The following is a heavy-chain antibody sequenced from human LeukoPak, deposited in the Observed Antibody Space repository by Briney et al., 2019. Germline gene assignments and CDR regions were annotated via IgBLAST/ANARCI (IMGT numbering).Heavy chain of an antibody. CDR1: GYTFTGYY. V-gene: IGHV1-2*02. J-gene: IGHJ4*02. Sequence: ASVKVSCKASGYTFTGYYMHWVRQAPGQGLEWMGWINPNSGGTNYAQKFQGRVTMTRDTSISTAYMELSRLRSDDTAVYYCARDKTEWLLLYYFDYWGQGTLVTVSS. CDR2: INPNSGGT. D-gene: IGHD3-22*01. CDR3: ARDKTEWLLLYYFDY.